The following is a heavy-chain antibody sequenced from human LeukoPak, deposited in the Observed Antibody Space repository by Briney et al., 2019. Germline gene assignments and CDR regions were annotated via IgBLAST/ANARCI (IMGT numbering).Heavy chain of an antibody. CDR1: GYTFTSYG. J-gene: IGHJ4*02. CDR3: ARSLVPYYYDSSGYCFDY. D-gene: IGHD3-22*01. V-gene: IGHV1-18*01. Sequence: ASVKVSCKASGYTFTSYGISWVRQAPGQGLEWMGWISAYNGNTNYAQRLQGRVTMTTDTSTSTAYMELRSLRSDDTAVYYCARSLVPYYYDSSGYCFDYWGQGTLVTVSS. CDR2: ISAYNGNT.